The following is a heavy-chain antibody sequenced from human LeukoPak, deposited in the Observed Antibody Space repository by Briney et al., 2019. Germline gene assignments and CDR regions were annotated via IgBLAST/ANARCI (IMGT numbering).Heavy chain of an antibody. D-gene: IGHD2-15*01. J-gene: IGHJ4*02. Sequence: GRSLRLSCAASGFTFDDYAMHWVRQAPGKGLEWVSGISWNSGSIGYADSVKGRFTISRDNAKNSLYLQMNSLRGEDTAVYYCARDSSKWYYDYWGQGTLVTVSS. CDR2: ISWNSGSI. V-gene: IGHV3-9*01. CDR3: ARDSSKWYYDY. CDR1: GFTFDDYA.